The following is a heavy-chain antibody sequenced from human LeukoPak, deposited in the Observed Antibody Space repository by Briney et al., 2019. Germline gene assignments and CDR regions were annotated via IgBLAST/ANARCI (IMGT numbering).Heavy chain of an antibody. D-gene: IGHD6-19*01. V-gene: IGHV1-18*01. CDR2: INVYNDNT. J-gene: IGHJ4*02. CDR3: ARTSGVSVAGSPYYFDF. Sequence: ASVKVSCKASGYPFIRYGISWVRQAPGQGLEWMGWINVYNDNTNYEQNFQGRVTMTTDTSTTTAYMELRSLRFDDTAVYYCARTSGVSVAGSPYYFDFWGQGTLISVSS. CDR1: GYPFIRYG.